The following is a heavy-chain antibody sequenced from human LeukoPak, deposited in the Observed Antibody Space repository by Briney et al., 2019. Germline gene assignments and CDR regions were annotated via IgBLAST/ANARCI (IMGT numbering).Heavy chain of an antibody. D-gene: IGHD3-22*01. Sequence: GGSLRLSCAASGFTFSRYSMNWVRQAPGKGLELVASIGSTSTFIYSADSVKGRFTISRDTAKNSLFLQMNSLRAEDTAIYYCARDYFDSSDYPQTYYYYYMDVWGKGTTVTVSS. CDR1: GFTFSRYS. CDR2: IGSTSTFI. CDR3: ARDYFDSSDYPQTYYYYYMDV. V-gene: IGHV3-21*01. J-gene: IGHJ6*03.